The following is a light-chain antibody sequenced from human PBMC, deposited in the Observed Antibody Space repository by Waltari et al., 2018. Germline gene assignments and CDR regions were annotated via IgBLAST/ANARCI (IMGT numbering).Light chain of an antibody. J-gene: IGKJ3*01. Sequence: EIVLTQSPATLSLSPGERATLSCRASQTVSSYLAWYQQKPGQAPRLLIYEASNRATGIPARFIGSGSGTDFTLTSSSLEPEDFAVYYCQQRYNWPRFTFGPGTKVEIK. CDR3: QQRYNWPRFT. V-gene: IGKV3-11*01. CDR1: QTVSSY. CDR2: EAS.